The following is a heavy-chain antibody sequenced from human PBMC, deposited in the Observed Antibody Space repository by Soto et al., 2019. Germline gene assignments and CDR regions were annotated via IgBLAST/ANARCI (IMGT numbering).Heavy chain of an antibody. CDR1: GGLFSSFA. CDR3: ARGGGPYVWFNEF. CDR2: IIPVFGST. Sequence: SVKVSCKDSGGLFSSFAISWVRQAPGQGLEWLGGIIPVFGSTNYAEKFQDRVTITADESTNTAYMELTSLTSGDTAMYYCARGGGPYVWFNEFWGQGTLVTVSS. J-gene: IGHJ4*02. D-gene: IGHD3-16*01. V-gene: IGHV1-69*13.